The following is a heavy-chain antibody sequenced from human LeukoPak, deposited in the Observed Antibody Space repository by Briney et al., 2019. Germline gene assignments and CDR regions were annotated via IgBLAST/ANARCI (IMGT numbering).Heavy chain of an antibody. D-gene: IGHD3-3*01. CDR2: IYTSGST. CDR1: GGSISSGSYY. Sequence: SQTLSLTCTVSGGSISSGSYYWSWLRQPAGKGLEWIGRIYTSGSTNYNPSPKSRVTISVDTSKNQFSLKLSSVTAADTAVYYCASSDFWSGSGYYYYYMDVWGKGTTVTVSS. J-gene: IGHJ6*03. CDR3: ASSDFWSGSGYYYYYMDV. V-gene: IGHV4-61*02.